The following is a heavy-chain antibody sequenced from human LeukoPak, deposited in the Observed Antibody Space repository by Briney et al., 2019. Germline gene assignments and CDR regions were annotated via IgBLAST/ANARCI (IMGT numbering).Heavy chain of an antibody. D-gene: IGHD3-9*01. Sequence: ASVKVSCKASGYTFTGYYMHWVRQAPGQGPEWMGWINPNSGGTNYAQKFQGRVTMTRDTSISTAYMELSRLRSDDTAVYYCARDLEPIFSTAYYFDYWGQGTLVTVSS. J-gene: IGHJ4*02. CDR2: INPNSGGT. CDR3: ARDLEPIFSTAYYFDY. V-gene: IGHV1-2*02. CDR1: GYTFTGYY.